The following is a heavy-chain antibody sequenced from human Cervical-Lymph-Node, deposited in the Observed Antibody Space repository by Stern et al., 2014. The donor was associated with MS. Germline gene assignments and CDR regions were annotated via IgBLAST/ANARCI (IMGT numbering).Heavy chain of an antibody. CDR1: GYTFSNYY. CDR2: INPSGGTT. D-gene: IGHD3-10*01. V-gene: IGHV1-46*03. J-gene: IGHJ4*02. CDR3: TRTWTRSLDY. Sequence: QLVQSGAEVKMPGASVTVSCKASGYTFSNYYIHWVRQAPGQGLEWMGIINPSGGTTSYAQKFQGRVTMTRDTSTRIVYMELSSLRSDDTAVYYCTRTWTRSLDYWGQGTLVTVSS.